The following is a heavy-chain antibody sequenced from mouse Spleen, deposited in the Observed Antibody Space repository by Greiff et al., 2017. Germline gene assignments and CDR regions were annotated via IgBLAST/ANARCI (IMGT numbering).Heavy chain of an antibody. J-gene: IGHJ1*01. CDR3: EREKLLRLQDWYFDV. CDR2: IDSSDSET. V-gene: IGHV1-52*01. CDR1: GYTFTSYW. Sequence: QVQLQQPGAELVRPGSSVKLSCKASGYTFTSYWMHWVKQRPIQGLEWIGNIDSSDSETHYNQKFKDKATLTVDKSSSTAYMQLSSLTSEDSAVFYYEREKLLRLQDWYFDVWGAGTTVTVSS. D-gene: IGHD1-2*01.